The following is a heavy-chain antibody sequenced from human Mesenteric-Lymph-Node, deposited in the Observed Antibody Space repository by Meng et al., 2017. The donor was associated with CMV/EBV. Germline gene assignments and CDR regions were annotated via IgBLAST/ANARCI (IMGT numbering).Heavy chain of an antibody. CDR1: GGTFSSYA. CDR2: IIPIFGTA. D-gene: IGHD2-21*01. CDR3: ARNRIYVNSRGRGFDP. J-gene: IGHJ5*02. V-gene: IGHV1-69*01. Sequence: SGGTFSSYAISWVRQAPGQGLEWMGGIIPIFGTANYAQKFQGRVTITADESTSTAYMELSSLRSDDTAIYYCARNRIYVNSRGRGFDPWGQGTLVTVSS.